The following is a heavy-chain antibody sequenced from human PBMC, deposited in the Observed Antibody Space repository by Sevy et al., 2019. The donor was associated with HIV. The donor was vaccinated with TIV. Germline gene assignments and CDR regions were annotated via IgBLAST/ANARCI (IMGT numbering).Heavy chain of an antibody. CDR2: ISYDGTDK. D-gene: IGHD4-17*01. V-gene: IGHV3-30-3*01. Sequence: GGSLRLSCTASGFAFTNYYAMHWVRQAPGKGLEWVALISYDGTDKFYADSVKGRFTNTRDNFKNTLYLQMNGMTTEDTAVCYCARPRANYVDHYFFYAMDVWGQGTTVTVSS. CDR1: GFAFTNYYA. J-gene: IGHJ6*02. CDR3: ARPRANYVDHYFFYAMDV.